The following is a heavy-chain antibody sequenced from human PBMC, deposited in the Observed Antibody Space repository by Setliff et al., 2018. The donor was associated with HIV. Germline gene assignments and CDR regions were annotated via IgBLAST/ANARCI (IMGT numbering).Heavy chain of an antibody. V-gene: IGHV4-59*11. Sequence: PSETLSLTCTVSGGSISSHYWSWIRQPPGKGLEWIGFIYYSGSSNYNPSLKSRVTILEDTSKNQFSLDLTSVTAADTAVYFCAGGPRVVSAIPGWYFDLWGRGTLVTVSS. CDR1: GGSISSHY. D-gene: IGHD2-21*02. J-gene: IGHJ2*01. CDR2: IYYSGSS. CDR3: AGGPRVVSAIPGWYFDL.